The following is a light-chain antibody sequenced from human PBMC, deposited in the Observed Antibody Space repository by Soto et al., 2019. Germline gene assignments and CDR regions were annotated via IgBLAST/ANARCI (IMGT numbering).Light chain of an antibody. Sequence: QSVLTQPPSVSGAPGQRVTISCTGSSSNIGAGYDVHWYQHLTGTAPKLLIYGNSNRPSGVPDRFSGSKSGTSASLAITGLKAEDEADYYCQSYDSSLSVVFGGGTKLTVL. CDR1: SSNIGAGYD. CDR3: QSYDSSLSVV. J-gene: IGLJ2*01. CDR2: GNS. V-gene: IGLV1-40*01.